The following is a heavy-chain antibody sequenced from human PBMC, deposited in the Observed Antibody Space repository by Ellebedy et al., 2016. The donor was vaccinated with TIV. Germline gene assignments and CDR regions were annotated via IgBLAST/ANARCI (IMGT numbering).Heavy chain of an antibody. Sequence: PGGSLRLSCAASGITFTNYVMSWVRQAPGKGLEWVSDISGSGAGTYYADSVKGRFTISRDHSKNTLYLQMNSLRAGDTAVYYCVRDRYCSADSCYWVDHWGQGTLVTVSS. V-gene: IGHV3-23*01. CDR2: ISGSGAGT. J-gene: IGHJ5*02. D-gene: IGHD2-15*01. CDR3: VRDRYCSADSCYWVDH. CDR1: GITFTNYV.